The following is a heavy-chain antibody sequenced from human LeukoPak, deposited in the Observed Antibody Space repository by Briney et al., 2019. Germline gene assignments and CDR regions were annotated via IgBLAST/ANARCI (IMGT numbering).Heavy chain of an antibody. Sequence: SETLSLTCTVSGGSIISSFWNWGWIRQPPGKGLEWIGYIYNTGSTNYDLSLKSRVNILVDTSKNRLSLRLSSVTAADTAVYYCARLSGSNGWYPWAFDTWGRGTMVTVSS. D-gene: IGHD6-19*01. J-gene: IGHJ3*02. CDR1: GGSIISSF. V-gene: IGHV4-59*08. CDR3: ARLSGSNGWYPWAFDT. CDR2: IYNTGST.